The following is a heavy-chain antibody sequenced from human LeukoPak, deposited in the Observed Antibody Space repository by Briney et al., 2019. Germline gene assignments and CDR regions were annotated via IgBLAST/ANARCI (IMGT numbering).Heavy chain of an antibody. CDR2: INPSGDTT. J-gene: IGHJ4*02. CDR1: GYTFTSYY. D-gene: IGHD3-10*01. Sequence: ASVKVSCKASGYTFTSYYLHWVRQAPGQGLEWMGIINPSGDTTSYAQKFQGRVTMTRDTSTSTVYMELSSLRSEDTAVYYCARTLWFGELFLGYWGQGTLVTVSS. CDR3: ARTLWFGELFLGY. V-gene: IGHV1-46*01.